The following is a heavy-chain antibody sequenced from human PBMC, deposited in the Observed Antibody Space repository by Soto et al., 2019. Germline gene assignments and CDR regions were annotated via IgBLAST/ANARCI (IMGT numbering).Heavy chain of an antibody. J-gene: IGHJ4*02. CDR2: INPSGGST. V-gene: IGHV1-46*01. D-gene: IGHD3-22*01. Sequence: ASVKVSCKASGYTFTSYYMHWVRQAPGQGLEWMGIINPSGGSTNSAQKFQGRVTMTRDTSTSTVYMELSSLRSEDTAVYYCARLTLAQDSSGYHIFDYWGLGTLVTVSS. CDR3: ARLTLAQDSSGYHIFDY. CDR1: GYTFTSYY.